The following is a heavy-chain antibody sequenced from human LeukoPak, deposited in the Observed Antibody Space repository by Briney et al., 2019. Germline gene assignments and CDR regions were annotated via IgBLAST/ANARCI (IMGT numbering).Heavy chain of an antibody. V-gene: IGHV1-2*02. Sequence: ASVKVSCKASGYTFTGYYMHWVRQAPGQGLEWMGWINPNSGGTNYAQKFQGRVTMTRDTSISTAYMELSRLRSDDTAVYYCARVAAAGMFGNWLDPWGQGTLVTVSS. CDR1: GYTFTGYY. D-gene: IGHD6-13*01. J-gene: IGHJ5*02. CDR2: INPNSGGT. CDR3: ARVAAAGMFGNWLDP.